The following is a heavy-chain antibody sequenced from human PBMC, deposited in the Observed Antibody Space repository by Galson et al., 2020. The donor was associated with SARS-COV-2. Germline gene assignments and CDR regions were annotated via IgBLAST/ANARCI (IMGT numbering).Heavy chain of an antibody. D-gene: IGHD1-26*01. CDR3: AKEGIVGAGDIGLGLGY. Sequence: GGSLRLSCAASGFTFSSYGMHWVRQAPGKGLEWVAVISYAGSNKYYADSVKGRFTISRDNSKNTLYLQMNSLRAEDTAVYYCAKEGIVGAGDIGLGLGYWGQGTLVTVSS. V-gene: IGHV3-30*18. CDR1: GFTFSSYG. CDR2: ISYAGSNK. J-gene: IGHJ4*02.